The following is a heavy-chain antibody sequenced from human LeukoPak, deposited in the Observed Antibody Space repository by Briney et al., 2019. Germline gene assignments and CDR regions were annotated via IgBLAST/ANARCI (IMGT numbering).Heavy chain of an antibody. CDR1: GFTFSSYS. J-gene: IGHJ4*02. CDR3: ARGGGYYDSSGYPYY. CDR2: ISSSSSTI. D-gene: IGHD3-22*01. Sequence: GSLRLSCAASGFTFSSYSMNWVRQAPGKGLEWVSYISSSSSTIYYADSVKGRFTISRDNAKNSLYLQMNSLRAEDTAVYYCARGGGYYDSSGYPYYWGQGTLVTVSS. V-gene: IGHV3-48*01.